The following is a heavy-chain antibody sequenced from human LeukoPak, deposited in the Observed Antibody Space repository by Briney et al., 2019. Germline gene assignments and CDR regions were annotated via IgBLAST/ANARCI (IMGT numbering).Heavy chain of an antibody. Sequence: SETLSLTCTVSGGSISSYYWSWIWQPPGKGLEWIGYIYHSGSTYYNPSLKSRVTISVDRSKNQFSLKLSSVTAADTAVYYCARVFNSRSSPDAFDIWGQGTMVTVSS. V-gene: IGHV4-59*12. CDR1: GGSISSYY. CDR3: ARVFNSRSSPDAFDI. D-gene: IGHD2-2*01. J-gene: IGHJ3*02. CDR2: IYHSGST.